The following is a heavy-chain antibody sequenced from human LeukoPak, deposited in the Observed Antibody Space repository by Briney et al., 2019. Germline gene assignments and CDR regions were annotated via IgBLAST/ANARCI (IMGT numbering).Heavy chain of an antibody. J-gene: IGHJ4*02. CDR1: GGSISSSSYY. Sequence: SETLSLTCTVSGGSISSSSYYWGWIRQPPGKGLEWIGSIYYSGSTYYNPSLKSRVTISVDTSKNQFSLKLSSVTAADTAVYYCARTTTVTAYYFDSWGQGILVTVSS. D-gene: IGHD4-17*01. CDR2: IYYSGST. V-gene: IGHV4-39*07. CDR3: ARTTTVTAYYFDS.